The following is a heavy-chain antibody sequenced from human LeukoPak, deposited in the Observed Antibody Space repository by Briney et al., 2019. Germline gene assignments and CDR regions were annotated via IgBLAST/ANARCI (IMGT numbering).Heavy chain of an antibody. CDR1: GFTFGDYA. J-gene: IGHJ6*03. Sequence: GGSLRLSCTASGFTFGDYAMSWVRQAPGKGLEWVGFIRSKAYGGTTEYAASVKGRFTISRDDSKSIAYLQMNSLKTEDTAVYYCTRALIWFGDDYYYYMDVWGKGTTVTISS. V-gene: IGHV3-49*04. D-gene: IGHD3-10*01. CDR2: IRSKAYGGTT. CDR3: TRALIWFGDDYYYYMDV.